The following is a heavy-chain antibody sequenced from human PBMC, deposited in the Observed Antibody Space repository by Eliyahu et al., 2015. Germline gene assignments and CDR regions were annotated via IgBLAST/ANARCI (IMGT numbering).Heavy chain of an antibody. V-gene: IGHV3-74*01. CDR1: GFTFSSYW. CDR2: INYDGSTT. CDR3: ATSPSKGDGG. J-gene: IGHJ3*01. D-gene: IGHD4-23*01. Sequence: EVQLVQSGGGLVQPGGXLRLSXAASGFTFSSYWMHWVRQVPGKGLVWVLHINYDGSTTNYADSVKGRFTISRDNAKSTLYLQMNSLRAEDSAVYFCATSPSKGDGGWGQGTMVTVSS.